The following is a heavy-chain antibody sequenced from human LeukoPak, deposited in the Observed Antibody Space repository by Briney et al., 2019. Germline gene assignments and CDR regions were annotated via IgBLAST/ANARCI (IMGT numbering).Heavy chain of an antibody. V-gene: IGHV4-59*01. Sequence: SETLSLTCTVSGGSISSYYWSWTRQPPGKGLEWIGYIYYSGSTNYNPSLTSRVTISVDTSKNQFSLKLSSVTAADTAVYYCARIGHEDYYFDYWGQGTLVTVSS. CDR1: GGSISSYY. J-gene: IGHJ4*02. CDR3: ARIGHEDYYFDY. CDR2: IYYSGST.